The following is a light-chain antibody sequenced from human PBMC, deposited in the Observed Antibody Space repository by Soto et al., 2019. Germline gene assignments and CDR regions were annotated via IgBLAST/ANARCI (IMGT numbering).Light chain of an antibody. CDR3: ATWDDSLNGAV. CDR1: SSNIGSDT. CDR2: SNN. V-gene: IGLV1-44*01. J-gene: IGLJ7*01. Sequence: QSVLTQPPSASGTPGQRVTISCSGSSSNIGSDTVNWYQQLPGTAPKLLIYSNNQPPSGVPDRFSGSKSGTSASLAISGLKSEDEADYYCATWDDSLNGAVFGGGTQLTVL.